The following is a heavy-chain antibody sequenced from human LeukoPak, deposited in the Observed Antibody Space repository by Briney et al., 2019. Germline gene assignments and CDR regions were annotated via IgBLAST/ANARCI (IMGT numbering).Heavy chain of an antibody. D-gene: IGHD3-10*01. CDR3: ARVPHYYFGYGYFDT. CDR1: GGSISSSTYY. J-gene: IGHJ4*02. V-gene: IGHV4-39*01. Sequence: PSETLSLTCTVSGGSISSSTYYWGWIRQPPGKGLEWIGSIYYSGNTYYNPSLKSRVTISVDTSKKQFSLTLTSMTAADTAVYYCARVPHYYFGYGYFDTWGQGTRVTVSS. CDR2: IYYSGNT.